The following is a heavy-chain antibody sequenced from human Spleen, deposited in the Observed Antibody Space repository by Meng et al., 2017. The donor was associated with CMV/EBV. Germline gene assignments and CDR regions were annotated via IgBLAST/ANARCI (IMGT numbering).Heavy chain of an antibody. D-gene: IGHD6-19*01. V-gene: IGHV3-30*18. Sequence: AASGFTFSNYCMHWVRPAPGKGLEWVAVISYDGSNKYYADSVKGRFTISRDNSENTLYLEMNSLRAEDTAIYYCAKQGYSSGPPDYWGQGTLVTVSS. CDR2: ISYDGSNK. CDR1: GFTFSNYC. J-gene: IGHJ4*02. CDR3: AKQGYSSGPPDY.